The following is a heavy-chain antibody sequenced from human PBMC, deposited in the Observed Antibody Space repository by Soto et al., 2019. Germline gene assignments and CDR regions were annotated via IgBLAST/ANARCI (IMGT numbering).Heavy chain of an antibody. CDR1: GFTFSSYA. V-gene: IGHV3-30-3*01. CDR2: ISYDGSNK. D-gene: IGHD2-8*02. Sequence: PGGSLRLSCAASGFTFSSYAMHWVRQAPGKGLEWVAVISYDGSNKYYADSVKGRFTISRDNSKNTLYLQMNSLRAEDTAVYYCARATGGYYYYGMDVWGQGTTVTVSS. CDR3: ARATGGYYYYGMDV. J-gene: IGHJ6*02.